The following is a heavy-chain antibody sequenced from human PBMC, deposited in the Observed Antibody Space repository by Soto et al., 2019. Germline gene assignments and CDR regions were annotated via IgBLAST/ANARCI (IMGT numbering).Heavy chain of an antibody. CDR1: GYSISSSNW. J-gene: IGHJ4*02. CDR3: ASREIQGPIDY. Sequence: ASETLSLTCAVSGYSISSSNWWGWIRQPPGKGLEWIGYIYYSGTTYYNPSLKSRVTMPVDTSKNQFSLKLTSVTAVDTAVYYCASREIQGPIDYWGQGTLVTVSS. CDR2: IYYSGTT. D-gene: IGHD1-26*01. V-gene: IGHV4-28*01.